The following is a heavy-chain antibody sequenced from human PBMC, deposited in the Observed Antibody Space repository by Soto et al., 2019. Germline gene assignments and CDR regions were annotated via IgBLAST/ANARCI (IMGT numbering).Heavy chain of an antibody. D-gene: IGHD2-15*01. Sequence: QVQLQESGPGLVKPSQTLSLTCTVSGGSITSVGYYWSWIRQLPGKGLEWIGYINYSGSSYYNPSPKSRVTLSFDTSENQFSLKLASVPAADTAVYYCARVRSGLHPWLDYWGQGTLVTVSS. J-gene: IGHJ4*02. CDR2: INYSGSS. CDR1: GGSITSVGYY. V-gene: IGHV4-31*03. CDR3: ARVRSGLHPWLDY.